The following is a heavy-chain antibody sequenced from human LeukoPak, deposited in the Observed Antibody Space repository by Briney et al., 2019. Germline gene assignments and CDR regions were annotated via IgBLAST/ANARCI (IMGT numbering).Heavy chain of an antibody. Sequence: GASVKVSCKASGYSFTSNYIHWVRQAPGQGLEWMGMIYPRDGSTSYAQKFQGRVTVTRDTSTSTVHMELSGLRSEDTAVYDCARDQEAFDYWGQGTLVTVSS. CDR3: ARDQEAFDY. V-gene: IGHV1-46*01. CDR2: IYPRDGST. J-gene: IGHJ4*02. CDR1: GYSFTSNY.